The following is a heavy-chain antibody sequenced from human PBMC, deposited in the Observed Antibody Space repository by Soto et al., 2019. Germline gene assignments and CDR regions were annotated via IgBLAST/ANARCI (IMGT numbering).Heavy chain of an antibody. CDR1: GFTFSSYS. CDR3: ARGPTIFGIRFDP. V-gene: IGHV3-21*01. D-gene: IGHD3-3*01. J-gene: IGHJ5*02. CDR2: ISSSSSYI. Sequence: GGSLRLSCAASGFTFSSYSMNWVRQAPGKGLEWVSSISSSSSYIYYADSVKGRFTISRDNAKNSLYLQMNSQRAEDTAVYYCARGPTIFGIRFDPWGQGTLVTVSS.